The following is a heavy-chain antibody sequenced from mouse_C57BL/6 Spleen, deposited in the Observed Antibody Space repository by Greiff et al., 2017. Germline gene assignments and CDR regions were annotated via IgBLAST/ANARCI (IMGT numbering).Heavy chain of an antibody. CDR3: TRSTTVVARGTDFDY. V-gene: IGHV1-15*01. J-gene: IGHJ2*01. CDR1: GYTFTDYE. CDR2: IDPETGGT. D-gene: IGHD1-1*01. Sequence: QVQLQQSGAELVRPGASVTLSCKASGYTFTDYEMHWVKQTPVHGLEWIGAIDPETGGTAYNQKFKGKAILTADKSSSTAYMELRSLTSEDSAVYYCTRSTTVVARGTDFDYWGQGTTLTVSS.